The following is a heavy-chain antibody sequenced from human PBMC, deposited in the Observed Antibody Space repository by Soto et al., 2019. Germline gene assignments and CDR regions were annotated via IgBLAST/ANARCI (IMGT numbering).Heavy chain of an antibody. CDR1: GGLFSSYP. J-gene: IGHJ4*02. CDR2: IIPVFQTA. Sequence: SVKVSCKASGGLFSSYPISWVRQVPGQGLELMGGIIPVFQTAYYTQRLQGRVTITADESTNTAYMELSSLRSEDTAIYYCARGGSGYTWFNEFWGQGTLVTVSS. D-gene: IGHD3-22*01. CDR3: ARGGSGYTWFNEF. V-gene: IGHV1-69*13.